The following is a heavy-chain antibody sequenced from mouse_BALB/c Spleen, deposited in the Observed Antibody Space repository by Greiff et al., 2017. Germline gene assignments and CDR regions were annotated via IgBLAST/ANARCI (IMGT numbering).Heavy chain of an antibody. J-gene: IGHJ4*01. CDR2: ISSGGST. CDR3: ARGGYYYGSSYDAMDY. CDR1: GFTFSSYA. V-gene: IGHV5-6-5*01. D-gene: IGHD1-1*01. Sequence: EVQLVESGGGLVKPGGSLKLSCAASGFTFSSYAMSWVRQTPEKRLEWVASISSGGSTYYPDSVKGRFTISRDNARNILYLQMSSLRSEDTAMYYCARGGYYYGSSYDAMDYWGQGTSVTVSS.